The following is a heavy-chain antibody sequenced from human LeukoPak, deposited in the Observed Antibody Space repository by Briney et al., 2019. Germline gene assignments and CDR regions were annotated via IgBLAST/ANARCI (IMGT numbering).Heavy chain of an antibody. CDR2: IYYSGST. CDR1: GGSISSYY. CDR3: ARDSSSWAGHYYYMDV. Sequence: PSETLSLTCTVSGGSISSYYWSWIRHPPGKRLEWIGYIYYSGSTNYNPSLKSRVTISVDTSKNQFSLKLSSVTAADTAVYYCARDSSSWAGHYYYMDVWGKGTTVTVSS. V-gene: IGHV4-59*01. D-gene: IGHD6-13*01. J-gene: IGHJ6*03.